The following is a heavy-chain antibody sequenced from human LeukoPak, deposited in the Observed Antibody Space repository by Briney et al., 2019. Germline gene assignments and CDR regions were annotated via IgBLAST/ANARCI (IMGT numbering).Heavy chain of an antibody. V-gene: IGHV3-23*05. D-gene: IGHD1-1*01. CDR3: ARSLKWNLVGFDY. CDR1: GFAFSSYA. Sequence: PGGSLTLSCAASGFAFSSYAINWVRQAPGKGLQWVSVINNSGTSTFYAGSVKGRFTISRDNSRNTLYLQMSSLRGEDTALYFCARSLKWNLVGFDYWGQGTLVTVSS. J-gene: IGHJ4*02. CDR2: INNSGTST.